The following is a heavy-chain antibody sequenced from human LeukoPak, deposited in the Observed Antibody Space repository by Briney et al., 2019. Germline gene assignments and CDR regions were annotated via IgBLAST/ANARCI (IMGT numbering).Heavy chain of an antibody. J-gene: IGHJ4*02. CDR1: GINFSDSE. Sequence: GGSLRLSCAASGINFSDSEMNWVRRAPGKGLEWVSYISRSGTTIYYADSVRGRFTISRDNAKNSLYLQMNSLRAEDTAVYYCARGVPTGYYTSCYDYWGQGTLVTVSS. D-gene: IGHD3/OR15-3a*01. V-gene: IGHV3-48*03. CDR3: ARGVPTGYYTSCYDY. CDR2: ISRSGTTI.